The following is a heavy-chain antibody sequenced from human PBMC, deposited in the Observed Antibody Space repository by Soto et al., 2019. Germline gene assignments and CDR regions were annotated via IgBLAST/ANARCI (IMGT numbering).Heavy chain of an antibody. Sequence: PSETLSLTCTVSGGSISSGGYYWSWIRQHPGKGLEWIGYIYYSGSTYYNPSLKSRVTISVDTSKNQFSLKLSSVTAADTAVYYCARDAGEPGADSPFSPNWLDPCGQGTLVTVYS. D-gene: IGHD3-22*01. V-gene: IGHV4-31*03. J-gene: IGHJ5*02. CDR2: IYYSGST. CDR1: GGSISSGGYY. CDR3: ARDAGEPGADSPFSPNWLDP.